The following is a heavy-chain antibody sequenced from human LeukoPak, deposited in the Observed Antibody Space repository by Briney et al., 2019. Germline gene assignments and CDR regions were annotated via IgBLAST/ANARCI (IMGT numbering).Heavy chain of an antibody. CDR1: GFSFTRYW. CDR2: IKEDGSEK. CDR3: ARGHYGLDY. Sequence: GGSLRLSCAASGFSFTRYWMTWVRQAPGKGLELVANIKEDGSEKYYVDSVKGRFTISRDNAKNSLYLQMNSLRAEDTAVYYCARGHYGLDYWGQGTLVTVSS. D-gene: IGHD4-17*01. J-gene: IGHJ4*02. V-gene: IGHV3-7*01.